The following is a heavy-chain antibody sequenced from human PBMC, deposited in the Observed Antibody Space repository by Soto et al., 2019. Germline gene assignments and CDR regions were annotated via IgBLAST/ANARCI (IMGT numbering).Heavy chain of an antibody. D-gene: IGHD2-8*01. Sequence: PGGSLRLSCAASGFTFSSYSMNWVRQAPGKGLEWVSYISSSSSTIYCADSVKGRFTISRDNAKNSLYLQMNSLRDEDTAVYYCAKVPSRGYCTNGVCYTAYYFDYWGQGTLVTVSS. CDR1: GFTFSSYS. CDR3: AKVPSRGYCTNGVCYTAYYFDY. CDR2: ISSSSSTI. J-gene: IGHJ4*02. V-gene: IGHV3-48*02.